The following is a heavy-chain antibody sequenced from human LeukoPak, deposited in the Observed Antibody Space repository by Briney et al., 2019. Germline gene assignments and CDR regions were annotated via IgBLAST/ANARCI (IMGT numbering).Heavy chain of an antibody. CDR2: IIPIFGTA. J-gene: IGHJ4*02. Sequence: SVKVSCKASGGTFSSYAISWVRQAPGQGLEWMGGIIPIFGTANYAQKFQGRVTITADESTSTAYMELSSLRSEDTAVYYCARGVFDCSGYFKDWGQGTLVTVSS. CDR3: ARGVFDCSGYFKD. CDR1: GGTFSSYA. D-gene: IGHD3-22*01. V-gene: IGHV1-69*13.